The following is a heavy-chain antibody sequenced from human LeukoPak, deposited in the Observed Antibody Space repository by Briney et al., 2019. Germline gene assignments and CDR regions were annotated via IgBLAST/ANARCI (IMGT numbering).Heavy chain of an antibody. V-gene: IGHV4-59*01. Sequence: SETLSLTCTVSGGSISSYYWSWIRQPPGKGLEWIGYIYYSGNTNYNPSLYSRVTISVDTSKSQFSLKLSSVTAADTAVYYCASGRYDFWSGPPYYYYMDVWGKGTTVTVSS. CDR3: ASGRYDFWSGPPYYYYMDV. CDR2: IYYSGNT. CDR1: GGSISSYY. D-gene: IGHD3-3*01. J-gene: IGHJ6*03.